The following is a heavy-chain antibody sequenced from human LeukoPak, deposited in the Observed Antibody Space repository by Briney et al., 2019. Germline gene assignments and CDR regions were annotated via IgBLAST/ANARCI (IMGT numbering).Heavy chain of an antibody. V-gene: IGHV3-23*01. D-gene: IGHD5-12*01. CDR1: GFTFNNYA. J-gene: IGHJ6*02. Sequence: GGSLRLSCAASGFTFNNYAMTWVRQAPGKGLEWVSGISGSGGTTYYADSVKGRLTISRDNSKNTLYLQMNSLRAEDTAVYYCARGGYDFLYGMDVWGQGTTVTVSS. CDR3: ARGGYDFLYGMDV. CDR2: ISGSGGTT.